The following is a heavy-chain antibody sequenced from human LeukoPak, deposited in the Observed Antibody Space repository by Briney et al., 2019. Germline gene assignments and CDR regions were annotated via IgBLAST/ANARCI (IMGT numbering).Heavy chain of an antibody. CDR1: GFTFSSYS. CDR3: ARQVYCGGDCYYSTPVDY. J-gene: IGHJ4*02. Sequence: GGSLRLSCAASGFTFSSYSMNWVRQAPGKGLEWVSSISSSGSYIYYADSVKGRFTISRDNAKNSLYPQMNSLRAEDTAVYYCARQVYCGGDCYYSTPVDYWGQGTLVTVSS. V-gene: IGHV3-21*01. CDR2: ISSSGSYI. D-gene: IGHD2-21*02.